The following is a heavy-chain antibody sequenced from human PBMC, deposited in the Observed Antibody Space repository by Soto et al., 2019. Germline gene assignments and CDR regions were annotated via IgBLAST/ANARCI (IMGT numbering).Heavy chain of an antibody. J-gene: IGHJ4*02. Sequence: QVQLVESGGGVVQPGRSLRLSCAASGFTFSSYGMHWVRQAPGKGLEWVAVISYDGSNKYYADSVKGRFTISRDNSKNPLYRQMNSLIAENTAVYYCATAPQQLVVDYWGQGTLVTVSS. CDR3: ATAPQQLVVDY. V-gene: IGHV3-30*03. CDR2: ISYDGSNK. D-gene: IGHD6-13*01. CDR1: GFTFSSYG.